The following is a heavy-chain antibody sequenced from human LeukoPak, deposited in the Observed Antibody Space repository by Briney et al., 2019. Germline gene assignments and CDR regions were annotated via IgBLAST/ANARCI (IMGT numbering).Heavy chain of an antibody. CDR1: GGSFSGYY. Sequence: SETLSLTCVVYGGSFSGYYWGWIRQPPGKGLEWIGEINHSGSTNYNPSLKSRVTISVDTSKNQFSLKLSSVTAADTAVYYCARALSYYGSGSYHYYYGMDVWGQGTTVTVSS. J-gene: IGHJ6*02. V-gene: IGHV4-34*01. CDR3: ARALSYYGSGSYHYYYGMDV. D-gene: IGHD3-10*01. CDR2: INHSGST.